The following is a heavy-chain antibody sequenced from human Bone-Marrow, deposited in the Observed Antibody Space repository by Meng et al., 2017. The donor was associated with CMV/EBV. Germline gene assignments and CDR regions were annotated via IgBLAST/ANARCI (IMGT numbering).Heavy chain of an antibody. CDR3: AADVEMEGYYFDY. CDR2: VVVGSGNT. V-gene: IGHV1-58*01. J-gene: IGHJ4*02. Sequence: SVKVSCKASGFTFTSSAVQWVRQARGQRLEWIGWVVVGSGNTNYAQKFQERVTITRDMSTSTAYMELSSLRSEDTAVYYCAADVEMEGYYFDYWGQGTLVTVSS. CDR1: GFTFTSSA. D-gene: IGHD5-24*01.